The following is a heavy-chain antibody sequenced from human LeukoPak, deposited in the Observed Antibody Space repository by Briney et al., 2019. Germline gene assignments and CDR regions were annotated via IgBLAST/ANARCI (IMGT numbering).Heavy chain of an antibody. J-gene: IGHJ4*02. CDR1: GYTFTGHY. V-gene: IGHV1-2*02. D-gene: IGHD6-19*01. CDR2: INPNSGDR. Sequence: ASVKVSCKASGYTFTGHYMHWERQAPGQGLEWMGWINPNSGDRNSAQKFQGRVTMTRDTSISTVYMELSRLGPDDTAVYYCAREGWDQRDTAAFDHWGQGTLVTVSS. CDR3: AREGWDQRDTAAFDH.